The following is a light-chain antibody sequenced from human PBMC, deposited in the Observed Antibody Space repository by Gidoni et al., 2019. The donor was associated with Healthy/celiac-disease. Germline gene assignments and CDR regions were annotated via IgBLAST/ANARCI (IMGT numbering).Light chain of an antibody. CDR3: QQSYSTPQT. CDR1: QSISSY. CDR2: AAS. V-gene: IGKV1-39*01. Sequence: IQMTQSPSSLSASVGDRVAITCRASQSISSYLNWYQQKPGKAPKLLIYAASSLQSGVPSRFSGSGSGTDFTLPISSRQPEDFATYYCQQSYSTPQTFGQXTKVEIK. J-gene: IGKJ1*01.